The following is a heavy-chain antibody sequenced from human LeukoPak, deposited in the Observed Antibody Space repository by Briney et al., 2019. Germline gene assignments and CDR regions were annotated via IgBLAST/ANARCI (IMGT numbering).Heavy chain of an antibody. Sequence: PGGSLRLSCAASGFTFSSYAMHWVRQAPGKGLEWVAVISYDGSNKYYADSVKGRFTISRDNSKNTLYLQMNSLRAEDTAVYYCARDGGDYGGNSSELDYWGQGTLVTVSS. V-gene: IGHV3-30*01. CDR3: ARDGGDYGGNSSELDY. D-gene: IGHD4-23*01. J-gene: IGHJ4*02. CDR2: ISYDGSNK. CDR1: GFTFSSYA.